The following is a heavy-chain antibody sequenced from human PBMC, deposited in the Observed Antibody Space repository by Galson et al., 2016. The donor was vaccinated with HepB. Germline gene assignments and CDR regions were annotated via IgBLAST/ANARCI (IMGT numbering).Heavy chain of an antibody. CDR2: IIATFRAP. CDR3: YNYYAMDV. CDR1: GETFKSYA. V-gene: IGHV1-69*13. J-gene: IGHJ6*02. Sequence: SVKVSCKASGETFKSYAISWVRQAPGQGLEWMGGIIATFRAPNYAQKFQGRVMITADESTTTFYMELSSLRPEDTAVYYCYNYYAMDVWGQGTSVIVSS.